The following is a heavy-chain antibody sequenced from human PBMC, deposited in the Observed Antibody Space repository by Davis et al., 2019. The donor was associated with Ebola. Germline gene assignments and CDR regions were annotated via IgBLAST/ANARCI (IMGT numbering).Heavy chain of an antibody. D-gene: IGHD3-10*01. J-gene: IGHJ5*02. CDR1: GFTFSGSA. V-gene: IGHV3-73*01. Sequence: GESLKISCAASGFTFSGSAMHWVRQASGKGLEWVGRIRSKANSYATAYAASVKGRFTISRDDSKNTAYLQMNSLKTEDTAVYYCARGITMVRENNWFDPWGQGTLVTVSS. CDR2: IRSKANSYAT. CDR3: ARGITMVRENNWFDP.